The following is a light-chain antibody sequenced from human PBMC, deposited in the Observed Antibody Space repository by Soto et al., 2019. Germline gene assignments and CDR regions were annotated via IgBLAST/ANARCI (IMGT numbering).Light chain of an antibody. V-gene: IGKV3-20*01. J-gene: IGKJ1*01. CDR3: QQYGSSGT. Sequence: DIVLTQSPGTLSLSPGDRAPLSCRASQSVSHNYLAWYQHKPGQAPRLLIYGASNRATGIPDRFSGSGSGTDFPLTISRLEPEDFAVYYCQQYGSSGTFGQGTKVDIK. CDR2: GAS. CDR1: QSVSHNY.